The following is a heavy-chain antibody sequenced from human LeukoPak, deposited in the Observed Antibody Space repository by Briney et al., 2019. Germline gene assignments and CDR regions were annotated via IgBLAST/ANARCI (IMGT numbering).Heavy chain of an antibody. CDR1: GGSISSGDYY. CDR3: ARGAWWFDP. Sequence: SETLSPTCTVSGGSISSGDYYWSWIRQPPGKGLEWIGYTYYSGSTNYNPSLKSRVTISVDTSKNQFSLKLSSVTAADTAVYYCARGAWWFDPWGQGTLVTVSS. V-gene: IGHV4-61*08. CDR2: TYYSGST. J-gene: IGHJ5*02.